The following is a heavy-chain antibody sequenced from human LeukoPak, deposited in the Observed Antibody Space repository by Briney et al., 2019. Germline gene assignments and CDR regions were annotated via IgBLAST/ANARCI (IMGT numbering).Heavy chain of an antibody. V-gene: IGHV1-24*01. CDR1: GYTLTELS. Sequence: ASVKVSCKVSGYTLTELSMHWVRQAPGKGLEWMGGFDPEDGETIYAQKFQGRVTMTEDTSTDTAYMELSSLRSEDTAVYHCATWTGELLKVAYAFDIWGQGTMVTVSS. D-gene: IGHD3/OR15-3a*01. CDR2: FDPEDGET. J-gene: IGHJ3*02. CDR3: ATWTGELLKVAYAFDI.